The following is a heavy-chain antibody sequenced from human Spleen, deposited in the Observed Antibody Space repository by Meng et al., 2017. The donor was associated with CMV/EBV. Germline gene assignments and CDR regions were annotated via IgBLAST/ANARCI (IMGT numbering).Heavy chain of an antibody. CDR2: IWYDGSNK. V-gene: IGHV3-33*06. CDR1: GFTFSSYG. Sequence: GESLKISCAASGFTFSSYGMHWVRQAPGKGLEWVAVIWYDGSNKYYADSVKGRFTSSRDNSKNTVYLQMNSLRAEDTAVYYCAKVKRTLGWYFYGMDVWGQGTTVTVSS. D-gene: IGHD3-16*01. J-gene: IGHJ6*02. CDR3: AKVKRTLGWYFYGMDV.